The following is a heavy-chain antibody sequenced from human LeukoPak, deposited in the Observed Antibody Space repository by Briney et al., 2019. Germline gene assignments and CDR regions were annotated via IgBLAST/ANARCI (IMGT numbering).Heavy chain of an antibody. CDR3: ARDSGLWFGELYAFDI. Sequence: PSETLSLTCTVSGGSISSYYWSWIRQPPGKGLEWIGYIYYSGSTNYNPSLKSRVTISVDTSKNQFSLKLSSVTAADTAVYYCARDSGLWFGELYAFDIWGQGTMVTVSS. D-gene: IGHD3-10*01. V-gene: IGHV4-59*01. CDR2: IYYSGST. CDR1: GGSISSYY. J-gene: IGHJ3*02.